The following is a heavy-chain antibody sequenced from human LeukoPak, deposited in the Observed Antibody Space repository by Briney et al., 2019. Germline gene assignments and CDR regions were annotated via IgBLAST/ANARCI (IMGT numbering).Heavy chain of an antibody. V-gene: IGHV4-34*01. CDR1: GGSFSGYY. Sequence: SETLSLTCAVYGGSFSGYYWSWIRQPPGKGLEWIGEINHSGSTNYNPSLKSRVTISVDTSKNQFSLKLSSVTAADTAVYYCARGRGDGYSNRYYFDYWGQGTLVTVSS. CDR3: ARGRGDGYSNRYYFDY. D-gene: IGHD4-11*01. CDR2: INHSGST. J-gene: IGHJ4*02.